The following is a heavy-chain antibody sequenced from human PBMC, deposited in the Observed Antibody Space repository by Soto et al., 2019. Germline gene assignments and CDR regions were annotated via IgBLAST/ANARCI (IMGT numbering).Heavy chain of an antibody. CDR1: GFTFSSYG. CDR2: ISYDGSNK. J-gene: IGHJ6*02. CDR3: AKDRIAARYYYYYYGMDV. V-gene: IGHV3-30*18. Sequence: GGSLRLSCAASGFTFSSYGMHWVRQAPGKGLEWVAVISYDGSNKYYADSVKGRFTISRDNSKNTLYLQMNSLRAEDTAVYYCAKDRIAARYYYYYYGMDVWGQGTTVTVSS. D-gene: IGHD6-6*01.